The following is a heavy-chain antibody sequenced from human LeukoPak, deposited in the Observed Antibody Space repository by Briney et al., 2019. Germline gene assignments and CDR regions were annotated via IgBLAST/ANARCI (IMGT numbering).Heavy chain of an antibody. J-gene: IGHJ4*02. CDR2: IYYSGST. Sequence: SDTLSLTSAVSGYSISSNNCWGWIRQPPGKGLEWIGYIYYSGSTFYSPFLKSRVTMSVDTSKNQFSLKLSSVGAADTAVYYCVRDRSRPSPFFDSWGQRTLVTVSS. CDR1: GYSISSNNC. D-gene: IGHD6-13*01. V-gene: IGHV4-28*03. CDR3: VRDRSRPSPFFDS.